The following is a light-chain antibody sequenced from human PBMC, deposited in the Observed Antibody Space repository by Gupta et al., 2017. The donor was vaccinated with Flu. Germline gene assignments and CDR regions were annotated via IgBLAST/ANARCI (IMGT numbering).Light chain of an antibody. CDR1: PGGIING. CDR3: RQDGQTPHT. CDR2: GAS. J-gene: IGKJ4*01. Sequence: GTRSLSREERAMLSGRASPGGIINGLTRYQQTGGQASRSIRHGASSRATGIPDRFSGSGSGTDFTLKISRMEAEDVGVYYCRQDGQTPHTFGGGTKVEIK. V-gene: IGKV3-20*01.